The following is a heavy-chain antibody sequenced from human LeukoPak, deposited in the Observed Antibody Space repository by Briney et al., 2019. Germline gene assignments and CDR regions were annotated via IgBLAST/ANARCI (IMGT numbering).Heavy chain of an antibody. J-gene: IGHJ4*02. CDR1: GGSISSSSYS. D-gene: IGHD3-22*01. V-gene: IGHV4-39*07. CDR2: MYYSGTH. CDR3: ASADYYDSSGYYYAGFDY. Sequence: SETLSLTCNVSGGSISSSSYSWGWIRQPPGKGLEWIGTMYYSGTHYYNPSLKSRVTISVDTSKNQFSLKLSSVTAADTAVYYCASADYYDSSGYYYAGFDYWGQGTLVTVSS.